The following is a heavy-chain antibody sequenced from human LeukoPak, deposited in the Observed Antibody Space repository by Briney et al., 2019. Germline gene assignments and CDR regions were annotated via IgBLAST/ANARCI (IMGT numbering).Heavy chain of an antibody. CDR1: GFTFSNHD. CDR3: VKEGVGCTSTSCWNNFEY. V-gene: IGHV3-23*01. D-gene: IGHD2-2*01. Sequence: GGSLRLSCAASGFTFSNHDMSWVRQAPGKGLEWVSAISGSGGSTDYADSVKGRFSVSGDNSKNTLYLQMNSLRAEDTALYYCVKEGVGCTSTSCWNNFEYWGQGTLVTVSS. CDR2: ISGSGGST. J-gene: IGHJ4*02.